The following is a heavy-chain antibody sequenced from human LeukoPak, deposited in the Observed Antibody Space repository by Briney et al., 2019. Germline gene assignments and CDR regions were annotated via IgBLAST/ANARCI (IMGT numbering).Heavy chain of an antibody. Sequence: GGSLRLSCAASGFTFSSYGMHWVRQAPGKGLEWVAFIRYDGSNKYCADSVKGRFTISRDNSKNTLYLQMNSLRAEDTAVYYCAKDRPGIAAAGMGAFDYWGQGTLVTVSS. CDR2: IRYDGSNK. CDR1: GFTFSSYG. V-gene: IGHV3-30*02. J-gene: IGHJ4*02. D-gene: IGHD6-13*01. CDR3: AKDRPGIAAAGMGAFDY.